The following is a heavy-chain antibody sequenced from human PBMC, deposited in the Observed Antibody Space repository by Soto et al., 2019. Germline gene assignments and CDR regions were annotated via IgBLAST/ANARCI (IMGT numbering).Heavy chain of an antibody. CDR3: ARADIVVVVAATNFAY. Sequence: QVQLVQSGAEVKKPGASVKVSCKASGYTFTSYGISWVRQAPGQGREWMGWISAYNGNTNYAQKLQGRVTMTTDTSTSTAYMELRSLRSDDTAVYYCARADIVVVVAATNFAYWGQGTLVTVSS. CDR2: ISAYNGNT. D-gene: IGHD2-15*01. CDR1: GYTFTSYG. J-gene: IGHJ4*02. V-gene: IGHV1-18*01.